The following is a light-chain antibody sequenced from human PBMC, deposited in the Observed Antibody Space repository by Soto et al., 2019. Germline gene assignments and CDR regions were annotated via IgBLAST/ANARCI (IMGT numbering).Light chain of an antibody. J-gene: IGKJ3*01. V-gene: IGKV1-5*03. CDR1: QSVTTW. CDR2: KAS. CDR3: QRYSSYVVT. Sequence: DIQMTQSPSTLSASVGDRVTITCRASQSVTTWLAWYQQKPGKAPKLLIYKASSLESRVPSRFSGSGSGTEFTLTISSLQADDFATYHCQRYSSYVVTFGPGNKVDVQ.